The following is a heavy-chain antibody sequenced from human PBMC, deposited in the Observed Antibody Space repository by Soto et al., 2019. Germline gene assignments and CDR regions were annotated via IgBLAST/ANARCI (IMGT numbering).Heavy chain of an antibody. CDR3: TRVGDFWSGSRNEGPKWDY. J-gene: IGHJ4*02. CDR1: GFTFGDYA. Sequence: LRLSCTASGFTFGDYAVSWGRQAPGKGLEWVGFSRSKAYGGTTEYAASVKGRFTIARDDSKSIAYLKMNSLKTEETAVYYCTRVGDFWSGSRNEGPKWDYWGQGTLVTVSS. V-gene: IGHV3-49*04. D-gene: IGHD3-3*01. CDR2: SRSKAYGGTT.